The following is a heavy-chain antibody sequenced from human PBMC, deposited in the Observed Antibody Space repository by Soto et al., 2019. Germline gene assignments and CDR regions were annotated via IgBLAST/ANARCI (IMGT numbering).Heavy chain of an antibody. CDR2: IYYSGST. D-gene: IGHD3-10*01. V-gene: IGHV4-31*03. Sequence: SETLSLTCTVSGGSISSGGYYWSWIRQHPGKGLEWIGYIYYSGSTYYNPSLKSRVTISVDTSKNQFSLKLSSVTAADTAVYYCARSGAFSVGYFDYWGQGTLVTVSS. J-gene: IGHJ4*02. CDR1: GGSISSGGYY. CDR3: ARSGAFSVGYFDY.